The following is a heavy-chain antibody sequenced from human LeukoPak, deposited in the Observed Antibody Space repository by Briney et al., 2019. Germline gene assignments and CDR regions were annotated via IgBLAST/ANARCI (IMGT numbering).Heavy chain of an antibody. Sequence: PGGSLRLSCAASGFTFDDHAMHWVRQAPGKGLEWVSGISWNSGGIAYADSVKGRFTISRDNAKNSLYLRMNSLRAEDTALYYCSRVSAYTTSSGEFDYWGPGTLVTVSS. J-gene: IGHJ4*02. D-gene: IGHD6-6*01. CDR2: ISWNSGGI. CDR3: SRVSAYTTSSGEFDY. CDR1: GFTFDDHA. V-gene: IGHV3-9*01.